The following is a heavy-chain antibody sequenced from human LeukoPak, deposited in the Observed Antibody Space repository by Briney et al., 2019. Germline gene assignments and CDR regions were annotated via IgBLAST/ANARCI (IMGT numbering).Heavy chain of an antibody. CDR3: ARSNYCSSTSCPGQNAFDI. J-gene: IGHJ3*02. Sequence: GESLKISCKGSGYSFTSYWIGWVRQMPGKGLEWMGFIYPGDSDTRYSPSFQGQVTISADKSISTAYLQWNSLKASDTAMYYCARSNYCSSTSCPGQNAFDIWGQGTMVTVSS. D-gene: IGHD2-2*01. CDR2: IYPGDSDT. CDR1: GYSFTSYW. V-gene: IGHV5-51*01.